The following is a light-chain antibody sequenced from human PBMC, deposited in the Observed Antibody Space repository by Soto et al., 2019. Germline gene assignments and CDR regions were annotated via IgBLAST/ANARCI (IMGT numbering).Light chain of an antibody. Sequence: QSVLTQPRSVSGSPGQSVTISCTGTISDVGIYEYVSWYQQHPGKAPKLILYDVSKWPSGVPRRFSGSKSGNTASLTISGLQAEDEADYYCSSYAGSYTYVFGSGTKVTVL. CDR2: DVS. CDR1: ISDVGIYEY. J-gene: IGLJ1*01. V-gene: IGLV2-11*01. CDR3: SSYAGSYTYV.